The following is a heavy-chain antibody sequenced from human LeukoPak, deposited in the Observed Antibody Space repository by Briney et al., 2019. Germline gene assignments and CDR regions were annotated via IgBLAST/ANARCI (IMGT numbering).Heavy chain of an antibody. CDR1: GFTFSSYS. D-gene: IGHD4-23*01. Sequence: PGGSLRLSYAASGFTFSSYSMNWVRQAPGKGLEWVSSISSSSSYIYYADSVKGRLTISRDNAKNSLYLQMNSLRAEDTAVYYCARARQATVDFDYWGQGTLVTVSS. V-gene: IGHV3-21*01. CDR3: ARARQATVDFDY. CDR2: ISSSSSYI. J-gene: IGHJ4*02.